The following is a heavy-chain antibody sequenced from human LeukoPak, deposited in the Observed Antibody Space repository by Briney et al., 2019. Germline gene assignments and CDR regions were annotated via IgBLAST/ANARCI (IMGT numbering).Heavy chain of an antibody. J-gene: IGHJ4*02. CDR1: GGSISTYY. CDR3: ARVDYYDSSGYYLPSAFDY. V-gene: IGHV4-59*01. D-gene: IGHD3-22*01. Sequence: SETLSLTCTGSGGSISTYYWSWIRQPPGKRQEWIGYIYYSGSTNYNPSLKSRVTISVDTSKNQFSLKLSSVTAADTAVYYCARVDYYDSSGYYLPSAFDYWGQGTLVTVSS. CDR2: IYYSGST.